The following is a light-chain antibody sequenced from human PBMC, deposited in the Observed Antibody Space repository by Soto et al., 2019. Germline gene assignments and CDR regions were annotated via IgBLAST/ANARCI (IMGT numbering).Light chain of an antibody. CDR3: SSYAVSTTLL. CDR1: SSDVGGYSY. Sequence: QSALTQPASVSGSPGQLITISCTGTSSDVGGYSYVSWYQQHPGKAPKLMIYEVSNRPSGVSNRFSGSKSGNTASLTISGLQAEDEADYYCSSYAVSTTLLFGGGTKLTVL. J-gene: IGLJ3*02. V-gene: IGLV2-14*01. CDR2: EVS.